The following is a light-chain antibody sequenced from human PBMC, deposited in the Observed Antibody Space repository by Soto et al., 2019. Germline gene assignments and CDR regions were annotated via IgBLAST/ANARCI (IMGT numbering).Light chain of an antibody. CDR3: CSYTSSSTWV. CDR1: SSDVGDYNY. J-gene: IGLJ3*02. V-gene: IGLV2-14*01. Sequence: QSVLTQPASVSGSPGQSITISCTGTSSDVGDYNYVSWYQHHPGKAPKLMIYEVSNRPSGVSNRFSGSKSDNTASLTISGLQAEDEADYYCCSYTSSSTWVFGEVTNLTVL. CDR2: EVS.